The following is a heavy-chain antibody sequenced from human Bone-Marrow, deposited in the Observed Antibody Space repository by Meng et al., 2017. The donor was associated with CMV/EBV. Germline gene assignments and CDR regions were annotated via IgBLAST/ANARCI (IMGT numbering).Heavy chain of an antibody. J-gene: IGHJ4*02. Sequence: SLKISCAASGFTFDDYAMHWVRQAPGEGLEWVSGISWNSGSIGYADSVKGRFTISRDNSKNTLYLQMNSLRAEDTAIYYCAKDAVLDYWGQGTLVTVSS. CDR2: ISWNSGSI. CDR1: GFTFDDYA. V-gene: IGHV3-9*01. D-gene: IGHD6-6*01. CDR3: AKDAVLDY.